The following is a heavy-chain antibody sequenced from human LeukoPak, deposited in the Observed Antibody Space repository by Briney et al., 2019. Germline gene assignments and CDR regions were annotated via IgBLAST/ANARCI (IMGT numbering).Heavy chain of an antibody. CDR2: IYYSGNT. V-gene: IGHV4-59*01. Sequence: SETLSLTCTVSGGSISSFYWGWIRQPPGKGLEWIGYIYYSGNTKYDPSLKSRVTISGDTSKNQFSLKLSSVTAADTAVYYCARDPYSGSYFDYWGQGTLVTVSS. CDR1: GGSISSFY. CDR3: ARDPYSGSYFDY. J-gene: IGHJ4*02. D-gene: IGHD1-26*01.